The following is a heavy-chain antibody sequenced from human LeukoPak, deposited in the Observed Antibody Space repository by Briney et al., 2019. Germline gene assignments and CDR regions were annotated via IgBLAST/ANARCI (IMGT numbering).Heavy chain of an antibody. CDR3: AKTLVNGAGNY. CDR1: GFTFSSNP. J-gene: IGHJ4*02. CDR2: ISGSGGST. D-gene: IGHD2-8*02. V-gene: IGHV3-23*01. Sequence: GGSLRLSCAASGFTFSSNPMSWVRQAPGKGLEWVSAISGSGGSTYYADSVKGRFTISRDNSKNTLYLQMNSLRAEDTAVYYCAKTLVNGAGNYWGQGTLVTVSS.